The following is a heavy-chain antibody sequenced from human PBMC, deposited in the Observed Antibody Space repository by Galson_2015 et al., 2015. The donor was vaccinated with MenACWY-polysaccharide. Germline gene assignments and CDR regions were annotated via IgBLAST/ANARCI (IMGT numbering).Heavy chain of an antibody. CDR2: ISGDGGST. V-gene: IGHV3-43*02. J-gene: IGHJ4*02. D-gene: IGHD3-22*01. CDR1: GFTFDDYA. CDR3: AKDTEGDYYDSSGSY. Sequence: SLRLSCAASGFTFDDYAMHWVRQAPGKGLEWVSLISGDGGSTYYADSVKGRFTISRDNSKNSLYLQMNSLRTEDTALYYCAKDTEGDYYDSSGSYWGQGTLVTVSS.